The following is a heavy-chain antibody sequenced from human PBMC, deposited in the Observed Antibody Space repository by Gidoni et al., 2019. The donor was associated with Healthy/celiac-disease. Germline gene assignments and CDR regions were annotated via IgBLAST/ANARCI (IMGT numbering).Heavy chain of an antibody. CDR1: GCTFSSYA. Sequence: QVQLVESGGGVVQPGRSLRLSCAAAGCTFSSYARHWVRQAPGKGLEGVAVISYDGSNQYYADSLKGRFTISRDNSKNTLYLQMNSLRAEDTAVYYCARIVYSYGLRSFDLWGRGTLVTVSS. CDR2: ISYDGSNQ. D-gene: IGHD5-18*01. V-gene: IGHV3-30*04. CDR3: ARIVYSYGLRSFDL. J-gene: IGHJ2*01.